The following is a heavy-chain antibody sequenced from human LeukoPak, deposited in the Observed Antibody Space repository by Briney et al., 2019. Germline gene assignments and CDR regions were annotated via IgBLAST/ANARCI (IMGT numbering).Heavy chain of an antibody. CDR3: AKDNLGYYYYMDV. V-gene: IGHV3-9*01. CDR1: GFTFDDYA. J-gene: IGHJ6*03. Sequence: GRSLRLSCAASGFTFDDYAMHWVRQAPGEGLEGVSGISWNSGSIGYADSVKGRFTISRDNAKNSLYLQMNSLRAEDTALYYCAKDNLGYYYYMDVWGQGTTVTVSS. CDR2: ISWNSGSI.